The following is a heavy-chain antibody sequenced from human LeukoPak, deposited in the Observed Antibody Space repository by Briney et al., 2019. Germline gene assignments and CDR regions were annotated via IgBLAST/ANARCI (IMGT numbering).Heavy chain of an antibody. CDR3: ARDADILTGTNNWFDP. D-gene: IGHD3-9*01. CDR1: GYTFTCYG. J-gene: IGHJ5*02. Sequence: ASVKVSCKASGYTFTCYGISWVRQAPGQGLEWMGWISAYNGNTNYAQKLQGRVTMTTDTSTSTAYMELRSLRSDDTAVYYCARDADILTGTNNWFDPWGQGTLVTVSS. CDR2: ISAYNGNT. V-gene: IGHV1-18*01.